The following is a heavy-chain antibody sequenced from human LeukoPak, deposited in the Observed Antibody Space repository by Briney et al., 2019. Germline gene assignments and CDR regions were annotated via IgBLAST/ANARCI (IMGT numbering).Heavy chain of an antibody. V-gene: IGHV3-30*02. CDR2: IRSDGSDK. CDR3: AKDVAAAGGPCAY. CDR1: GFTFSGYD. D-gene: IGHD6-13*01. J-gene: IGHJ4*02. Sequence: GGSLRLSCAASGFTFSGYDMHWVRQAPGKGLEWVALIRSDGSDKYYADSVKGRFTISRDNSKNTVFLQMNSLRAEDTAVYYCAKDVAAAGGPCAYWGRGTLVTVSS.